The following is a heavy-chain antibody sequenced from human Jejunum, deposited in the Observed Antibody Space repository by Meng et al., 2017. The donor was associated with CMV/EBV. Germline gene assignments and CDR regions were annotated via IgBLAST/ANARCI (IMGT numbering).Heavy chain of an antibody. D-gene: IGHD6-6*01. V-gene: IGHV3-11*01. CDR3: AGMGDSSSPLGFALDY. Sequence: FTFSDYYMSWIRQAPGKGLEWVSHISYSGSTIYYADSVKGRFTISRDNARNSLYLQMNSLRAEDTAVYYCAGMGDSSSPLGFALDYWGQGTLVTVSS. CDR2: ISYSGSTI. CDR1: FTFSDYY. J-gene: IGHJ4*02.